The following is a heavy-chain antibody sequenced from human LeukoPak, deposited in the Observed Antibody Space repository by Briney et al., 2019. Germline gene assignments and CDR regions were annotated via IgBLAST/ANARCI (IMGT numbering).Heavy chain of an antibody. CDR1: GFTFDEYA. V-gene: IGHV3-9*01. Sequence: GGSLRLSCAASGFTFDEYAMHWVRQAPGKGLEWVSGISWNSGSTGYADSVKGRFTISRDNAKNSLYLQMNSPRAEDTALYYCAKESTYSSGFSGVDYWGQGTLVTVSS. J-gene: IGHJ4*02. D-gene: IGHD6-19*01. CDR3: AKESTYSSGFSGVDY. CDR2: ISWNSGST.